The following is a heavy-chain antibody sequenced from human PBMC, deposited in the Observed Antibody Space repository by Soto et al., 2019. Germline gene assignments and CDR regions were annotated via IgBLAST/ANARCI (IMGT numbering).Heavy chain of an antibody. CDR2: IRSKANSYAT. D-gene: IGHD1-26*01. Sequence: GGSLRLSCAASGFTFSSSAMHWVRQASGKGLEWVGRIRSKANSYATAYAASVKGRFTISRDDSKNTAYLQMNSLKTEDTAVYYCTRQRRTEGWELLHADYYYYGMDVWGQGTTVTVSS. CDR3: TRQRRTEGWELLHADYYYYGMDV. V-gene: IGHV3-73*01. CDR1: GFTFSSSA. J-gene: IGHJ6*02.